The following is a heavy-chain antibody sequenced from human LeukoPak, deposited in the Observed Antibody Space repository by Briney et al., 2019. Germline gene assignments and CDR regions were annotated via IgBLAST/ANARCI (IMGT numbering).Heavy chain of an antibody. V-gene: IGHV3-53*01. J-gene: IGHJ4*02. CDR2: IYSGVTT. Sequence: GGSLRLSCAASGFTVSRNYMSWVRQAPGKGLEWVSVIYSGVTTYYADSVKGRFTISRDNAKNTLYLQMNSLRAEDTAVYYCARYTGSYNAIDYWGQGALVTVSS. CDR1: GFTVSRNY. D-gene: IGHD1-26*01. CDR3: ARYTGSYNAIDY.